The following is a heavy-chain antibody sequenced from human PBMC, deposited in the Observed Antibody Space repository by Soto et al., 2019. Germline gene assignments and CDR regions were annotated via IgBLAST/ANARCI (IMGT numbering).Heavy chain of an antibody. CDR2: IYWDDDK. Sequence: QITLKESGPPVVKPTQTLTLTCTFSFFSLATSGVGVGWIRQPPGKALEWLALIYWDDDKRYNPSLKSRLTISKDTAKNQAVLTTTNMDPVDTATYYCALRPREYSGYLLGGYLAYWGQGTLVTVPS. J-gene: IGHJ4*02. CDR3: ALRPREYSGYLLGGYLAY. D-gene: IGHD5-12*01. V-gene: IGHV2-5*02. CDR1: FFSLATSGVG.